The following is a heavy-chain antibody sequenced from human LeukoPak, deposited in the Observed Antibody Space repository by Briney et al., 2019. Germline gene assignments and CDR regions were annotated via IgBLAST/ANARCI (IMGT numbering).Heavy chain of an antibody. CDR1: GFTFSDYY. V-gene: IGHV3-11*06. J-gene: IGHJ3*02. CDR2: LSSSSSYT. D-gene: IGHD2-2*01. CDR3: ARALNIVVVPAAAFDI. Sequence: AGGSLRLSCAASGFTFSDYYMSWIGPAPGKGLEWVLYLSSSSSYTNYADSVKGRFTISRDNAKSSLYLQMNSLRAEDTAVYYCARALNIVVVPAAAFDIWGQGTMVTVSS.